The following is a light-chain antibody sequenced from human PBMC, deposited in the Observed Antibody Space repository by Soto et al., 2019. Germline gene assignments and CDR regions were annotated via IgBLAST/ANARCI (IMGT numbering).Light chain of an antibody. CDR1: QSVLYSSNNKNY. CDR3: QQYYITPPT. Sequence: DIVMTQSPDSLAVSLGERATINCKSSQSVLYSSNNKNYLAWYQQKPGQPPKLLIYWASIRESGVPDRFSGSGSATEFTLTISSLQTEDVAVYYCQQYYITPPTYGQGTKEEIK. CDR2: WAS. J-gene: IGKJ1*01. V-gene: IGKV4-1*01.